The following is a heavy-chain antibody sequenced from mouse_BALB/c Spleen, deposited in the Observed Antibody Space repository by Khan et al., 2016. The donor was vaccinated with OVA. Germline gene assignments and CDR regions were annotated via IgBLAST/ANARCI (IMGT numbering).Heavy chain of an antibody. CDR3: TRDYYGSSYVAD. CDR2: ISSGSFTI. D-gene: IGHD1-1*01. J-gene: IGHJ3*01. CDR1: GFTFSNFG. V-gene: IGHV5-17*02. Sequence: EVELVESGGGLVQPGGSRKLSCAASGFTFSNFGMHWVRQAPEKGLEWVAYISSGSFTINYADNVQGRFTISRDNPKNTLFLQMTSLRSEDTAMYYCTRDYYGSSYVADWGQGTLVTVSA.